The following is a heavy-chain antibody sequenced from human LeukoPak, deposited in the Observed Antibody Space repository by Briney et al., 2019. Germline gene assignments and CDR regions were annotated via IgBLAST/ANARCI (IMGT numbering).Heavy chain of an antibody. CDR2: IYSSGST. Sequence: PSETLSLTCTGSGGSISSYYWSWIGQPAGKGLEWIWRIYSSGSTSYNPSLKSRVTMSVDTSKNQFSLKLTSVTAADTAIYYCARGGVFMAAGTFDYWGQGTLVTVSS. CDR3: ARGGVFMAAGTFDY. CDR1: GGSISSYY. V-gene: IGHV4-4*07. J-gene: IGHJ4*02. D-gene: IGHD6-13*01.